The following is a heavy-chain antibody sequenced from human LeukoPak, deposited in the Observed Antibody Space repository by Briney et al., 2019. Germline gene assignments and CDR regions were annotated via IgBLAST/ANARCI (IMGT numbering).Heavy chain of an antibody. J-gene: IGHJ5*02. CDR2: ISDSGGST. CDR1: GFTISSYA. V-gene: IGHV3-23*01. CDR3: ARIVPRTLNWFDP. D-gene: IGHD2-8*01. Sequence: GGSLTLSCTASGFTISSYAMSWVRQAPGKGLEWVSDISDSGGSTYYAASVKGRFTISRANSKNTLYLQMNGLSAEDTALYYYARIVPRTLNWFDPWGQGTLVTVSS.